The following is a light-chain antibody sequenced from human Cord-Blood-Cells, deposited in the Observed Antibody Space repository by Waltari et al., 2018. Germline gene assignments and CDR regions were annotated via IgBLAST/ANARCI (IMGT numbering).Light chain of an antibody. CDR3: QQYYSTFT. CDR1: QSVLYSSNNKNY. J-gene: IGKJ3*01. V-gene: IGKV4-1*01. Sequence: DIVITHSPDSLAVSLGERANIHCKSSQSVLYSSNNKNYLAWYQQKPGQPPKLLIYWASTRESGVPDRFSGSGSGTDFTLTISSLQAEDVAVYYCQQYYSTFTFGPGTKVDIK. CDR2: WAS.